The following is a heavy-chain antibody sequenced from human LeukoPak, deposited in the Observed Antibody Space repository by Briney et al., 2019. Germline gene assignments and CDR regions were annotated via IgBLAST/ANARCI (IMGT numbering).Heavy chain of an antibody. Sequence: GGSLRLSCAASGFTFSSYWMSWVRQAPGKGLEWVANIKQDGSEKYYVDSVKGRFTISRDNAKNSLYLQMNSLRAKDTAVYYCARDQDYDILTGYTSALDYWGQGTLVTVSS. CDR3: ARDQDYDILTGYTSALDY. V-gene: IGHV3-7*01. CDR2: IKQDGSEK. J-gene: IGHJ4*02. D-gene: IGHD3-9*01. CDR1: GFTFSSYW.